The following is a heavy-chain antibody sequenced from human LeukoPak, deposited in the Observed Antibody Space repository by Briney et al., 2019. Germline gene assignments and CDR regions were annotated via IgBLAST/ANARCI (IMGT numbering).Heavy chain of an antibody. CDR1: GFTFSSYS. CDR2: ISSSSSYI. CDR3: ARVSMLFSYYYYMDV. Sequence: SGGSLRLSCAASGFTFSSYSMNWVRQAPGKGLEWVSSISSSSSYIYYADSVKGRFTISRDNAENSLYLQMNSLRAEDTAVYYCARVSMLFSYYYYMDVWGKGTTVTVSS. V-gene: IGHV3-21*01. J-gene: IGHJ6*03. D-gene: IGHD3-10*02.